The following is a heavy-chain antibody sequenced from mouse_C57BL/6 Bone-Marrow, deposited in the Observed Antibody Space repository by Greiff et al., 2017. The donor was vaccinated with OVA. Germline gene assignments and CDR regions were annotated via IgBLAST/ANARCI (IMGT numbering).Heavy chain of an antibody. CDR2: IDPSDSYT. CDR1: GYTFTSYW. V-gene: IGHV1-59*01. CDR3: ARSLGRGGY. Sequence: VQLQQPGAELVRPGTSVKLSCKASGYTFTSYWMHWVKQRPGQGLEWIGVIDPSDSYTNYNQKFKGKATFTVDTSSSTAYMQLSSLTSEDSAVYYCARSLGRGGYWGQGTTLTVSS. J-gene: IGHJ2*01. D-gene: IGHD4-1*01.